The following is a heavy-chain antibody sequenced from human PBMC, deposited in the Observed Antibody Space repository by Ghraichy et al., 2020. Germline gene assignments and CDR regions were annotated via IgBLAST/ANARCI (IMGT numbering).Heavy chain of an antibody. CDR1: GYTFTGHY. Sequence: ASVKVSCKTSGYTFTGHYMHWVRQAPGQGLEWMGWINPNSGGTNYAQKFQGRVTMTRDTSISTAYMELSRLRSDDTAVYYCARDAVGCSGGSCYSNWFDPWGQVILVTVSS. J-gene: IGHJ5*02. CDR3: ARDAVGCSGGSCYSNWFDP. CDR2: INPNSGGT. V-gene: IGHV1-2*02. D-gene: IGHD2-15*01.